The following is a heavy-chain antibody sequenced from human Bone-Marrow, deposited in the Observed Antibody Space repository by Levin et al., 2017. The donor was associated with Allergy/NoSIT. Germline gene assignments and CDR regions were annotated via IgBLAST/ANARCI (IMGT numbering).Heavy chain of an antibody. Sequence: KVSCKGSGYSFSTYWIAWVRQVPGRGMEWIGVIYPGDSDTRYSPSFEGQVTISADKSVNTAYLQWSSLKDSDTAIYYCARHDSGIFGLAQYYMDVWGKGTTVTVSS. CDR2: IYPGDSDT. V-gene: IGHV5-51*01. J-gene: IGHJ6*03. CDR1: GYSFSTYW. D-gene: IGHD3-3*01. CDR3: ARHDSGIFGLAQYYMDV.